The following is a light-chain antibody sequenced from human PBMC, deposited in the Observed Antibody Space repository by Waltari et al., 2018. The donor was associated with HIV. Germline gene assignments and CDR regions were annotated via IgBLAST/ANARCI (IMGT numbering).Light chain of an antibody. CDR3: QQYDSFPLT. Sequence: DIHMTQSPSSLSASVGDRVTITCQASQDISNHLNWYQKKVGKAPKFLIYDASNLETGVPSRFSGSTSGRNFIFTINNLQPEDTATYYCQQYDSFPLTFGGGTKVEIK. CDR1: QDISNH. V-gene: IGKV1-33*01. J-gene: IGKJ4*01. CDR2: DAS.